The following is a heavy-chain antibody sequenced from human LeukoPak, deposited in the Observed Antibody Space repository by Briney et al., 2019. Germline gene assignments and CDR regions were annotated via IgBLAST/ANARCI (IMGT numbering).Heavy chain of an antibody. CDR2: IYYSGTT. CDR1: GGSISSYY. V-gene: IGHV4-59*01. Sequence: NASETLSLTCTVSGGSISSYYWSWIRQPPGKALEWIGYIYYSGTTNYNPSLKSRVTISVDTSKNQFSLKLSSVTAADTAVYYCARGGSYLGYMDVWGKGTTVTVSS. CDR3: ARGGSYLGYMDV. D-gene: IGHD1-26*01. J-gene: IGHJ6*03.